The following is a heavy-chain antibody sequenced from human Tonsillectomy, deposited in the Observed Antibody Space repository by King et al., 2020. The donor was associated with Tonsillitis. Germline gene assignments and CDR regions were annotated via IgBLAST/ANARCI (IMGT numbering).Heavy chain of an antibody. Sequence: VQLVESGGGLVQPGGPLRLSCATSGFTFSTSAMSWVRQPPGKGLEWVSAITGSGGSTYYADSVKGRFTISRDNSKNTLYLRMNSLRAEDTAVYYCAKASYIWSLRCIDYWGQGTLVTVSS. CDR2: ITGSGGST. J-gene: IGHJ4*02. V-gene: IGHV3-23*04. CDR3: AKASYIWSLRCIDY. CDR1: GFTFSTSA. D-gene: IGHD3-3*01.